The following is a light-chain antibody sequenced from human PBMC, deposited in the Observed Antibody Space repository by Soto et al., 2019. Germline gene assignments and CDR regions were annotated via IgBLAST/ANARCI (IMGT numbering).Light chain of an antibody. Sequence: EIVMTQSPGTLSLSPGETATLSCRASQSVSSNYVAWFHQKPGQAPRLLIYGASSRATGVPDRFSASGSGTDFTLTISSLQSEDFAVYYCQQYNNWPPRFGQGTKVEIK. CDR3: QQYNNWPPR. CDR1: QSVSSN. V-gene: IGKV3D-15*01. J-gene: IGKJ1*01. CDR2: GAS.